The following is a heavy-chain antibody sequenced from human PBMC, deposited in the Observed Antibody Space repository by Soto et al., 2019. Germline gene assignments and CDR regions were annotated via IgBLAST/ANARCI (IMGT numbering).Heavy chain of an antibody. Sequence: ASVKCYFNVSGYTLTEVSMHWVRQAPGKVLDCIGGFDPEDGETIYAQNFQGRVTMTEDTSTDTAYMELSSLRSEDTAVYYCAKNWFRYYMVYSYGRPLSYYGMKVWGQGTTVSVSS. D-gene: IGHD5-18*01. CDR3: AKNWFRYYMVYSYGRPLSYYGMKV. CDR2: FDPEDGET. CDR1: GYTLTEVS. V-gene: IGHV1-24*01. J-gene: IGHJ6*02.